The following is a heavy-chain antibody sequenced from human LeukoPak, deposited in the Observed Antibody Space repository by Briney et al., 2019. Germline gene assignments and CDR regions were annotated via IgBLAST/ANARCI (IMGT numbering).Heavy chain of an antibody. CDR1: GYTFTGYY. D-gene: IGHD4-17*01. CDR2: INPNSGGT. V-gene: IGHV1-2*02. CDR3: ARDTGYGDYLRI. Sequence: ASVTVSCKASGYTFTGYYMHWVRQAPGQGLEWMGWINPNSGGTNYAQKFQGRVTMTRDTSISTAYMELSRLRSDDTAVYYCARDTGYGDYLRIWGQGTMVTVSS. J-gene: IGHJ3*02.